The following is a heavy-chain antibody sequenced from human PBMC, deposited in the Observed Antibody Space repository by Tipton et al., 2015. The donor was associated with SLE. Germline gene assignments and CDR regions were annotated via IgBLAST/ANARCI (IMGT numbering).Heavy chain of an antibody. Sequence: LRLSCTVSGYSISSGYYWGWIRQPPGKGLEWIGSIYHSGSTYYNPSLKSRVTISVDTSKNQFSLKLSSVTAADTAVYYCARRYIKQWLAGAFDIWGQGTMVTVSS. V-gene: IGHV4-38-2*02. J-gene: IGHJ3*02. CDR1: GYSISSGYY. CDR2: IYHSGST. CDR3: ARRYIKQWLAGAFDI. D-gene: IGHD6-19*01.